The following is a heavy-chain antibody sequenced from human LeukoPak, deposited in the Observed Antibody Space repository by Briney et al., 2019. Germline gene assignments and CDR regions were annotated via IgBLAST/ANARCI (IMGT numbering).Heavy chain of an antibody. CDR1: GDSITSYY. CDR3: ARGDSSPTDAFDI. CDR2: IYTTGTT. D-gene: IGHD6-6*01. V-gene: IGHV4-4*07. Sequence: SETLSLTCTVSGDSITSYYWSWIRQSAEKGLEWIGRIYTTGTTNYNPSLKGRVTVSVDTSKNQFFLKLRSVTAADTAVYYCARGDSSPTDAFDIWGQGTMVTVSS. J-gene: IGHJ3*02.